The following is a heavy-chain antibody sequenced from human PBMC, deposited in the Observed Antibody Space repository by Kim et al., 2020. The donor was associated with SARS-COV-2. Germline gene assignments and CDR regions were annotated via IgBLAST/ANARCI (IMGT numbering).Heavy chain of an antibody. CDR3: ARDEAGYYYGMDV. Sequence: ASVKVSCKASGYTFTSYYMHWVRQAPGQGLEWMGIINPSGGSTSYAQKFQGRVTMTRDTSTSTVYMELSSLRSEDTAAYYCARDEAGYYYGMDVWGQGTTVTVSS. J-gene: IGHJ6*02. CDR1: GYTFTSYY. CDR2: INPSGGST. V-gene: IGHV1-46*01.